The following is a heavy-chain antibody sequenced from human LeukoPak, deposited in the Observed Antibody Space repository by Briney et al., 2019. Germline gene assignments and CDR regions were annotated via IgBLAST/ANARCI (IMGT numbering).Heavy chain of an antibody. V-gene: IGHV4-30-4*01. J-gene: IGHJ4*02. CDR2: IYYSGST. Sequence: PSETLSLTCTVSGDSINSGDYYWSWIRQPPGKGLEWIGYIYYSGSTYYNPSLKSRLTISVDTSKNQFSLKLSSVTAADTAVYYCASMVRGTFDYWGQGTLVTVSS. CDR3: ASMVRGTFDY. D-gene: IGHD3-10*01. CDR1: GDSINSGDYY.